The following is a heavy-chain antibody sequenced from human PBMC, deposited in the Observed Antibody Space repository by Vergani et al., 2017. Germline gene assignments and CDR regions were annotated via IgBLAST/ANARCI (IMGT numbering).Heavy chain of an antibody. CDR1: GFSLRTSGMR. Sequence: QVTLQESGPALVKPTQTLTLICTFVGFSLRTSGMRVSWIRQPPGKALERLARIDWDDDKFYRTSLKTRLTISKDTSKNQVDLTMTSMDPVDTATYYCARNAVVVGSYFDYWGQGTLVTVSS. D-gene: IGHD2-15*01. CDR3: ARNAVVVGSYFDY. V-gene: IGHV2-70*04. CDR2: IDWDDDK. J-gene: IGHJ4*02.